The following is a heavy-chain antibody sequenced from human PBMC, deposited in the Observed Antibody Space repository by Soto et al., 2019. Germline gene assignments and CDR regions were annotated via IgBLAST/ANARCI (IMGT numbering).Heavy chain of an antibody. J-gene: IGHJ4*02. CDR2: FIPVYRTL. CDR1: GGSFGNSA. V-gene: IGHV1-69*01. D-gene: IGHD3-3*01. Sequence: QVQLVQSGAEVKKPGSSVKVSCKASGGSFGNSAINWVRQTPGQGLEWLGGFIPVYRTLNYAQKFQGRVTVTAEESTGTSYITLCILASEDSAVYYCATGVIWIGYFTVDSWGQGTRVTVSS. CDR3: ATGVIWIGYFTVDS.